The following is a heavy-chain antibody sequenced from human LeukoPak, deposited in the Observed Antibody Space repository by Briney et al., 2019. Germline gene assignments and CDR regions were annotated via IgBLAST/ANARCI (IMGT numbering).Heavy chain of an antibody. CDR3: ARNGAVDWDAEYAFDI. CDR2: IHYSGST. Sequence: SETLSLTCTVSGGSISSDYWSWIRQPPGKGLEWIGYIHYSGSTKYNSSLKSRVSISVDTSKNHFSLNLSSVTAADTAVYYCARNGAVDWDAEYAFDIWGQGTWVTVSS. V-gene: IGHV4-59*01. CDR1: GGSISSDY. J-gene: IGHJ3*02. D-gene: IGHD3/OR15-3a*01.